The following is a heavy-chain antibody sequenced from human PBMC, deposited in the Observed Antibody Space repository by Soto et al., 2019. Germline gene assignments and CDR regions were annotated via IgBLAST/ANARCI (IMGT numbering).Heavy chain of an antibody. V-gene: IGHV4-31*03. D-gene: IGHD5-18*01. Sequence: SETLSLTCTVSGGSIRSGGYYWSWVRQNPRRGLEWIGNIYYSGNTYYNPSLKSRLTISVDTSKNQFSLNLSSVTAADTAVYYCARDRLMATAGTARHYFGLDVWGQGTTVSVSS. CDR3: ARDRLMATAGTARHYFGLDV. CDR1: GGSIRSGGYY. CDR2: IYYSGNT. J-gene: IGHJ6*02.